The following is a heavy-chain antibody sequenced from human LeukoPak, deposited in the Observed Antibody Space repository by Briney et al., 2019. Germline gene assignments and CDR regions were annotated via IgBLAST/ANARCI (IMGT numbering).Heavy chain of an antibody. Sequence: PSETLSLTCTVSGGSISKYYWSWIRQPPGQGLEWVGYIYYIGSTNYNPSLKSRVTISVDTSKHQFSLKLSSVTAADTAVYYCARGLSGAGTGYDMDVWGKGTTVTVYS. CDR1: GGSISKYY. D-gene: IGHD6-19*01. CDR3: ARGLSGAGTGYDMDV. V-gene: IGHV4-59*12. J-gene: IGHJ6*03. CDR2: IYYIGST.